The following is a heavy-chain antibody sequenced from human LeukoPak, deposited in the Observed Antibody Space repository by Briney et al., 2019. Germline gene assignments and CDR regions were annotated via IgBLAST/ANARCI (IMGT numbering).Heavy chain of an antibody. CDR3: VRHDGSGNQQLPPHWYFDL. V-gene: IGHV4-39*01. Sequence: KSSETLSLTCTVSGSSIRSSTYYWGWIRQPPGKGLEWIASIYYRGSTYSNPSLKSRVTMSLDASKNQFSLKLNSVTAADTGVYYCVRHDGSGNQQLPPHWYFDLWGRGTLVTVSS. CDR1: GSSIRSSTYY. CDR2: IYYRGST. D-gene: IGHD6-13*01. J-gene: IGHJ2*01.